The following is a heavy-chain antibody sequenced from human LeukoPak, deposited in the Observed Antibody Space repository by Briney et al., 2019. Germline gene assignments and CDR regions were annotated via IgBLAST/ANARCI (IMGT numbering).Heavy chain of an antibody. CDR3: ARDLGRGYSYGGNYYYYGMDV. V-gene: IGHV1-46*01. CDR1: GYTFTSYY. D-gene: IGHD5-18*01. Sequence: ASVKVSCKASGYTFTSYYMHWVRQAPGQGLEWMGIINPSGGSTSYVQKFQGRVTITADESTSTAYMELSSLRSEDTAVYYCARDLGRGYSYGGNYYYYGMDVWGQGTTVTVSS. CDR2: INPSGGST. J-gene: IGHJ6*02.